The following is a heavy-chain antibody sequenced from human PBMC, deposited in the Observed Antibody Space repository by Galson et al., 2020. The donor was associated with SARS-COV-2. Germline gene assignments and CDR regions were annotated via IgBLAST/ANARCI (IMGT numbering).Heavy chain of an antibody. J-gene: IGHJ4*02. D-gene: IGHD5-18*01. V-gene: IGHV4-34*01. Sequence: SETLSLTCAVYGGSFSGYYWSWIRQPPGKGLEWIGEINHSGSTNYNPSLKSRVTISVDTSKNQFSLKLSSGTAADTAVYYCARHLRDGYSSQYFDYWGQGTLVTVSS. CDR2: INHSGST. CDR1: GGSFSGYY. CDR3: ARHLRDGYSSQYFDY.